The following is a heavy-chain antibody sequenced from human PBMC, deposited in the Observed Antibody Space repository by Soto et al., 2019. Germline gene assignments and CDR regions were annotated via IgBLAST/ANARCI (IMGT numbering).Heavy chain of an antibody. CDR3: ARGGLRYFDWLYKGWFDP. Sequence: SVKVSCKASGGTFSSYAISWVRQAPGQGLEWMGGIIPIFGTANYAQKFQGRVTITADESTSTAYMELSSLRSEDTAVYYCARGGLRYFDWLYKGWFDPWGQGTLVTVSS. J-gene: IGHJ5*02. CDR2: IIPIFGTA. CDR1: GGTFSSYA. D-gene: IGHD3-9*01. V-gene: IGHV1-69*13.